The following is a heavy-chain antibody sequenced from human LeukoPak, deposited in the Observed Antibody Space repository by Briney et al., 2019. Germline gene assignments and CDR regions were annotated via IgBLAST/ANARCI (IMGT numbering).Heavy chain of an antibody. D-gene: IGHD3-10*01. CDR3: ASISLGSGSYGYYYYGMDV. CDR1: GFTARSNY. CDR2: FYSGGST. V-gene: IGHV3-53*01. Sequence: PGGALRISCAAPGFTARSNYISWGRQAPGKGGERVSVFYSGGSTYYADSVKGRFTISRDNSKNTLYLQMNSLRAEDTAVYYCASISLGSGSYGYYYYGMDVWGQGTTVTVSS. J-gene: IGHJ6*02.